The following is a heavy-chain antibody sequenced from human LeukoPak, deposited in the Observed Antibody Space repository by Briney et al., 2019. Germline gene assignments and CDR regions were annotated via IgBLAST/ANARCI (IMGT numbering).Heavy chain of an antibody. V-gene: IGHV4-39*01. J-gene: IGHJ4*02. CDR1: GGTISSSTYY. D-gene: IGHD3-10*01. CDR2: INYSGCI. CDR3: ARRLGGSGTYYFDY. Sequence: SETLSFTCTVSGGTISSSTYYWGRIRQPLEKRLEWIASINYSGCIYYNPSLKSRVTISVDTPKNQCSLKLSSVTAADTAVYFCARRLGGSGTYYFDYWGQGTLVTVFS.